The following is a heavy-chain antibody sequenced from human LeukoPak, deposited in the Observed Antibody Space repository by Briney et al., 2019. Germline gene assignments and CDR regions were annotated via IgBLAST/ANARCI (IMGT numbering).Heavy chain of an antibody. V-gene: IGHV3-7*01. D-gene: IGHD6-6*01. Sequence: GGSLRLSCAASGFAFSSYWMTWVRQAPGKGLEWVANIKEDGSEKYYVDSVKGRFTISRDNAKNSLYLQMNSPRAEDTALYYCARRIAGSDYWGQGTLVTVSS. CDR3: ARRIAGSDY. J-gene: IGHJ4*02. CDR2: IKEDGSEK. CDR1: GFAFSSYW.